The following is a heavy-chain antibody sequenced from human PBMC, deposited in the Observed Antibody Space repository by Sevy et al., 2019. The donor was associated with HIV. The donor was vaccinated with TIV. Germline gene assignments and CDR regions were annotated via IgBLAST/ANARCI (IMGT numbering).Heavy chain of an antibody. V-gene: IGHV1-24*01. CDR1: GYTLTQLS. Sequence: ASVKVSCKVSGYTLTQLSMHWVRQVPGKGLAWMGSFDPEDDETIYAQKFQGRVTMTEDTSTDTAYMELISLRSEDTAVYYCATTKDYYENSGDPFDYWGQGTLVTVSS. CDR3: ATTKDYYENSGDPFDY. CDR2: FDPEDDET. J-gene: IGHJ4*02. D-gene: IGHD3-22*01.